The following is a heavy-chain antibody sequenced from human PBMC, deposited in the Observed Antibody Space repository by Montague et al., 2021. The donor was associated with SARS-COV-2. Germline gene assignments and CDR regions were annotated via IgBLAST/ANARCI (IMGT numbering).Heavy chain of an antibody. Sequence: SLRLSCAASGFAFSSYVMSWVCQAPGKGLEWVSGISGSGSDTYYAASVKGRFTISRDNSKSTLYLQMNSLRAEDTAVYFCAKLHYLSRSPWGQGTLVTVSS. CDR2: ISGSGSDT. V-gene: IGHV3-23*01. D-gene: IGHD2/OR15-2a*01. CDR1: GFAFSSYV. J-gene: IGHJ5*02. CDR3: AKLHYLSRSP.